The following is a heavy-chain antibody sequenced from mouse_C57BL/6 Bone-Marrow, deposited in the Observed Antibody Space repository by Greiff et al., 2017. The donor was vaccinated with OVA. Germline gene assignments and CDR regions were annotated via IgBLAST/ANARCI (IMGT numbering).Heavy chain of an antibody. D-gene: IGHD2-10*01. V-gene: IGHV1-50*01. Sequence: QVQLQQPGAELVKPGASVKLSCKASGYTFTSYWMQWVKQRPGQGLEWIGEIDPSDSYTNYNQQFKGKATLTVDTSSSTAYMQRSSLTSEYSAVYYCAREGLPEGSWLSYWGQGTLVTVSA. CDR3: AREGLPEGSWLSY. J-gene: IGHJ3*01. CDR1: GYTFTSYW. CDR2: IDPSDSYT.